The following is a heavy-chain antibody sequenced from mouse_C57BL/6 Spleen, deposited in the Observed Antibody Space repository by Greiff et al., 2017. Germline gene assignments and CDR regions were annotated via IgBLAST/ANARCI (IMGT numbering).Heavy chain of an antibody. J-gene: IGHJ2*01. CDR2: INYDGSST. Sequence: DVHLVESEGGLVQPGSSMKLSCTASGFTFSDYYMAWVRQVPEKGLEWVANINYDGSSTYYLDSLKSRFIISRDKAKNILYLQMSSLKSEDTATYYCARTHYYFYYWGQGTTLTVSS. V-gene: IGHV5-16*01. CDR3: ARTHYYFYY. CDR1: GFTFSDYY.